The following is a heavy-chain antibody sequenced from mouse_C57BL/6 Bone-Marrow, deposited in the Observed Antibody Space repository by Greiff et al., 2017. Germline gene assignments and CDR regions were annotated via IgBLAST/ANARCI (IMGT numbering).Heavy chain of an antibody. Sequence: QVQLQQPGAELVRPGTSVKMSCKASGYTFTNYWIGWAKQRPGHGLEWIGDIYPGGGYTNYNEKFKGKATLTADKSSSTAYMQFSSLTSEDSAIYYCARAVITTVVAPYAMDYWGQGTSVTVSS. CDR1: GYTFTNYW. CDR2: IYPGGGYT. V-gene: IGHV1-63*01. J-gene: IGHJ4*01. CDR3: ARAVITTVVAPYAMDY. D-gene: IGHD1-1*01.